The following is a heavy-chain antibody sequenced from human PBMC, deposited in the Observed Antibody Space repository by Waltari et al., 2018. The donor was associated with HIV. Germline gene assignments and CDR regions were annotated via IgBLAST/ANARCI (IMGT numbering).Heavy chain of an antibody. CDR3: ARGYSSSRWIPLYH. J-gene: IGHJ4*02. CDR1: GLTFRNFA. V-gene: IGHV3-33*01. CDR2: FWSDGAEI. Sequence: QVQLVESGGGVVQPGTSLTLSCAVSGLTFRNFAIHWVRQSTGKGLEWLAVFWSDGAEISYADSVKGRFTVSKDSSQKTLYLHLTSLRAEDTALYYCARGYSSSRWIPLYHWGRGTLVTVSS. D-gene: IGHD6-6*01.